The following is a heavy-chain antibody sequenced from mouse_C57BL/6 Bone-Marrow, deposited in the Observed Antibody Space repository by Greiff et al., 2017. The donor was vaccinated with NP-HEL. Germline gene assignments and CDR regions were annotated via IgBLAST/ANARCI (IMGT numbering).Heavy chain of an antibody. V-gene: IGHV5-12*01. CDR1: GFTFSDYY. Sequence: EVKLMESGGGLVQPGGSLKLSCAASGFTFSDYYMYWVRQTPEKRLEWVAYISNGGGSTYYPDTVQGRFTLSRDNAKNTLYLQMTRLKSEDTAMYYCARPPLYYYGSSYAMDYWGQGTSVTVSS. J-gene: IGHJ4*01. CDR2: ISNGGGST. CDR3: ARPPLYYYGSSYAMDY. D-gene: IGHD1-1*01.